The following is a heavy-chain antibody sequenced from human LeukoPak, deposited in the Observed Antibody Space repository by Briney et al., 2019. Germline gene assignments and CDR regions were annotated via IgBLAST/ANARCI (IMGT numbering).Heavy chain of an antibody. CDR3: AKAGDYGDFNWFDP. CDR2: VSGSGGST. CDR1: GFTFSSYA. V-gene: IGHV3-23*01. J-gene: IGHJ5*02. D-gene: IGHD4-17*01. Sequence: GGSLRLSCAASGFTFSSYAMSWVRQAPGKGLEWVSAVSGSGGSTYYADSVKGRFTISRDNSKNTLYLQMNSLRAEDTAVYYCAKAGDYGDFNWFDPWGQGTLVTVSS.